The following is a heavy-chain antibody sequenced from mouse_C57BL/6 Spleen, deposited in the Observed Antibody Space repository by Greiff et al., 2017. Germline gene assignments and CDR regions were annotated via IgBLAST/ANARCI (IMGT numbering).Heavy chain of an antibody. CDR2: IYPGSGST. CDR1: GYTFTSYW. CDR3: SRRHYGSSPYCYFDV. V-gene: IGHV1-55*01. D-gene: IGHD1-1*01. J-gene: IGHJ1*03. Sequence: QVQLQQPGAELVKPGASVKMSCKASGYTFTSYWITWVKQRPGPGLAWIGDIYPGSGSTTYNEKFKSKATLSVDTSSSPAYMQLSSLTSDDSAVYYCSRRHYGSSPYCYFDVWGTGTTVTVSS.